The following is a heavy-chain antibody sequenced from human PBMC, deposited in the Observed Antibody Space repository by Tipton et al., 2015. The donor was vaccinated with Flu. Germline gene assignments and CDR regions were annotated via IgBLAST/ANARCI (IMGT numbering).Heavy chain of an antibody. V-gene: IGHV3-20*04. CDR2: IDWNGDNT. J-gene: IGHJ4*02. CDR3: TTTYYYDVSGYYPPYN. Sequence: SLRLSCAASGFTFDDYGMTWVRQAPGKGLEWVSGIDWNGDNTGYADSVKGRFTISRDNAKNSLYLQMNSLRAEDTALYYCTTTYYYDVSGYYPPYNWGQGTPVTVSS. CDR1: GFTFDDYG. D-gene: IGHD3-22*01.